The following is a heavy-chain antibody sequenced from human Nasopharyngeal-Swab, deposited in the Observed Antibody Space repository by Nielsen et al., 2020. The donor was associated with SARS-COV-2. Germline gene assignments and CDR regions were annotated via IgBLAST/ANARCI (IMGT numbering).Heavy chain of an antibody. CDR2: IYYTGST. Sequence: GSLRLSCAVSGGSISSGGYSWTWIRQPPGKGLEWIGYIYYTGSTNYNPSLKSRVTISIDTSKNQFSLKLTSVTAADTAMYFCARYKAAAGIWAFDIWGQGTMVTVSS. V-gene: IGHV4-61*08. D-gene: IGHD6-13*01. CDR1: GGSISSGGYS. CDR3: ARYKAAAGIWAFDI. J-gene: IGHJ3*02.